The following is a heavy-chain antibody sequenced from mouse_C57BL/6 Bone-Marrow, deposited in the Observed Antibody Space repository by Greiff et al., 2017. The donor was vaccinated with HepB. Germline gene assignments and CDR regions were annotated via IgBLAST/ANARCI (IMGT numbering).Heavy chain of an antibody. Sequence: QVHVKQSGAELVKPGASVKLSCKASGYTFTSYWMHWVKQRPGQGLEWIGMIHPNSGSTNYNEKFKSKATLTVDKSSSTAYMQLSSLTSEDSAVYYYARANYGSSYWYFDVWGTGTTVTVSS. CDR3: ARANYGSSYWYFDV. D-gene: IGHD1-1*01. J-gene: IGHJ1*03. V-gene: IGHV1-64*01. CDR2: IHPNSGST. CDR1: GYTFTSYW.